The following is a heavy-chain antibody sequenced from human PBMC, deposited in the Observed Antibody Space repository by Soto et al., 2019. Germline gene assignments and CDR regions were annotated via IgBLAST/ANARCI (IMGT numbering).Heavy chain of an antibody. D-gene: IGHD6-13*01. CDR2: IYYSGST. Sequence: QVQLQESGPGLVKPSQTLSLTCTVSGGSISSGGYYWSWIRQHPGKGLAWIGYIYYSGSTYYNPSLKSRVTISVDTSKNQFSLKLSSVTAADTAVYYCARDVWEQQLSNWFDPWGQGTLVTVSS. CDR3: ARDVWEQQLSNWFDP. J-gene: IGHJ5*02. V-gene: IGHV4-31*03. CDR1: GGSISSGGYY.